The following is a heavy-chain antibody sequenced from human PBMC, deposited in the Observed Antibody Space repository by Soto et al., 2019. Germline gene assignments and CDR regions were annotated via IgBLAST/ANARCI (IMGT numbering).Heavy chain of an antibody. Sequence: GGSLRLSCAASGFTFSSYGMHWVRQAPGKGLEWVAVISYDGSNKYYADSVKGRFTISRDNSKNTPYLQMNSLRAEDTAVYYCAKDMTVVPAAIFDYWGQGTLVTVSS. CDR3: AKDMTVVPAAIFDY. CDR2: ISYDGSNK. J-gene: IGHJ4*02. V-gene: IGHV3-30*18. D-gene: IGHD2-2*01. CDR1: GFTFSSYG.